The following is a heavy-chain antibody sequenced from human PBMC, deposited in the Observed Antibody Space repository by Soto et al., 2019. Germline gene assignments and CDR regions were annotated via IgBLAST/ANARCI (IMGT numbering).Heavy chain of an antibody. CDR1: GYTFTSYA. J-gene: IGHJ3*02. CDR2: INAGNGNT. D-gene: IGHD3-10*01. CDR3: AKGLLWFGELASWDAFDI. V-gene: IGHV1-3*01. Sequence: SSVKVSCKASGYTFTSYAMHWVRQAPGQRLEWMGWINAGNGNTKYSQKFQGRVTITRDTSASTAYMELSSLRSEDTAVYYCAKGLLWFGELASWDAFDIWGQGTMVTVSS.